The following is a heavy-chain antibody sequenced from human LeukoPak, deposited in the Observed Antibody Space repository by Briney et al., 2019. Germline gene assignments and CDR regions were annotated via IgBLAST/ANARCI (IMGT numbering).Heavy chain of an antibody. CDR2: VIPIFGTA. V-gene: IGHV1-69*05. CDR3: ASYGEGIYFDY. Sequence: SVKVSCKTSGGTFSSYAISWVRQAPGQGLEWMGRVIPIFGTANYAQKFQGRVTITTDESTSTAYMELSSLRSEDTAVYYCASYGEGIYFDYWGQGTLVTVSS. J-gene: IGHJ4*02. CDR1: GGTFSSYA. D-gene: IGHD4-17*01.